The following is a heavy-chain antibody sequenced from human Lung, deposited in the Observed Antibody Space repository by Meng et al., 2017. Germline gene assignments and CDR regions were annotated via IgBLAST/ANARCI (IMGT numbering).Heavy chain of an antibody. CDR3: ARGPTTMAHDFDY. J-gene: IGHJ4*02. CDR2: INHSGST. Sequence: QLDRWGAGHLNPSETPPLTCVVSGGSFSDYYWSWIRQPPGKGLEWIGEINHSGSTNYNPSLESRATISVDTSQNNLSLKLSSVTAADSAVYYCARGPTTMAHDFDYWGQGTLVTVSS. D-gene: IGHD4-11*01. CDR1: GGSFSDYY. V-gene: IGHV4-34*01.